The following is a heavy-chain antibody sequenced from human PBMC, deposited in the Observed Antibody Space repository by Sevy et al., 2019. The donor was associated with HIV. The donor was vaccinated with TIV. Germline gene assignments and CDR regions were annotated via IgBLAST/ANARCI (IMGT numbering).Heavy chain of an antibody. CDR3: AKGAYGSSSFSYHDY. Sequence: GGSLRLSCAASGFTFSCYGMHWVRQAPGKGLEWVAFIRYDGSNKYYADSVKGRFTISRDNSRNTLYLQMNSLRAEDTAVYYCAKGAYGSSSFSYHDYWGQGTLVTVSS. D-gene: IGHD6-6*01. CDR1: GFTFSCYG. CDR2: IRYDGSNK. J-gene: IGHJ4*02. V-gene: IGHV3-30*02.